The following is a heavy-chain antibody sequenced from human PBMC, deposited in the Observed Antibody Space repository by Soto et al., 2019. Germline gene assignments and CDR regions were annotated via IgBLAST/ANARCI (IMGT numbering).Heavy chain of an antibody. J-gene: IGHJ3*02. Sequence: PGESLKISCQASRYRFPNYWIGWVRQVPGKGLEWMGIIYPDDSDVRYSPSFQGQVTISADKSISTTHLLWSSLKASDTALYFCARRACSSRSCDGLMTTVSTEAFDIWGPGTMVTVSS. CDR1: RYRFPNYW. CDR2: IYPDDSDV. V-gene: IGHV5-51*01. CDR3: ARRACSSRSCDGLMTTVSTEAFDI. D-gene: IGHD4-17*01.